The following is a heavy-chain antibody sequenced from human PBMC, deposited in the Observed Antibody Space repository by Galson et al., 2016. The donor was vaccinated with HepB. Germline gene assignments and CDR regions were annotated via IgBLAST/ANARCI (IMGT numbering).Heavy chain of an antibody. J-gene: IGHJ5*02. D-gene: IGHD3-10*01. CDR1: GFTFSTYA. Sequence: SLRLSCAASGFTFSTYAMSLVRQAPGKVLESVSTISGSGTTTYYANSVKGRFTFSRDNSKNTLYMQMNSLRAEDTAVYYCVKGSGPRHFPHWFDPWGQGTLVTVSS. V-gene: IGHV3-23*01. CDR2: ISGSGTTT. CDR3: VKGSGPRHFPHWFDP.